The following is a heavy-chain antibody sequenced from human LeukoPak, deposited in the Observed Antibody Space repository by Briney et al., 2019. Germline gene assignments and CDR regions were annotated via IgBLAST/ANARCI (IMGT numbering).Heavy chain of an antibody. CDR3: ARGYSSVMT. D-gene: IGHD6-19*01. J-gene: IGHJ5*02. CDR2: ISSSGNII. V-gene: IGHV3-48*03. CDR1: GFTFSSYE. Sequence: GGSLRLSCAASGFTFSSYEMNWVRQAPGKGPEWVSYISSSGNIIYYADSVKGRFTISRDNAKNSLYLQMNSLRAEDTAVYYCARGYSSVMTWGQGTLVTVSS.